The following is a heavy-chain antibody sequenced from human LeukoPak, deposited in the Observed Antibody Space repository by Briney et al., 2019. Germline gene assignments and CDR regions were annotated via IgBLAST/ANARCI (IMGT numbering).Heavy chain of an antibody. CDR1: GGFISSGSYY. D-gene: IGHD5-24*01. CDR3: ARGPTKGYYYYYYMDV. CDR2: IYTSGST. J-gene: IGHJ6*03. V-gene: IGHV4-61*02. Sequence: KSSETLSLTCTVSGGFISSGSYYWSWIRQPAGKGLEWIGRIYTSGSTNYNPSLKSRVTISVDTSKNQFSLKLSSVTAADTAVYYCARGPTKGYYYYYYMDVWGKGTTVTVSS.